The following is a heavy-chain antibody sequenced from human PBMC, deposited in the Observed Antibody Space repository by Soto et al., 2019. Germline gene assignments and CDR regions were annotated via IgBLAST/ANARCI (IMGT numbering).Heavy chain of an antibody. CDR3: ARALSHIVVVRGF. V-gene: IGHV1-2*04. CDR1: GYTFTAYY. Sequence: SVKVSCKASGYTFTAYYIDWVRQAPGRGVEWMGWINPNRGGTNCAQKLQGWVTMTRDACISTAYMELSRLRSDDIAVYYCARALSHIVVVRGFWGQGTRVSV. D-gene: IGHD2-2*01. J-gene: IGHJ4*02. CDR2: INPNRGGT.